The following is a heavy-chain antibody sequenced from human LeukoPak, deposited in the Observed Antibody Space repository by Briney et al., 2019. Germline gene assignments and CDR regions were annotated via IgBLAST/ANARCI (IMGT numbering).Heavy chain of an antibody. CDR3: ARDDPIAVAVDYYYYGMDV. CDR1: GGTFSSYA. CDR2: ISAYNGNT. V-gene: IGHV1-18*01. J-gene: IGHJ6*02. Sequence: ASVKVSCKASGGTFSSYAISWVRQAPGQGLEWMGWISAYNGNTNYAQKLQGRVTMTTDTSTSTAYMELRSLRSDDTAVYYCARDDPIAVAVDYYYYGMDVWGQGTTVTVSS. D-gene: IGHD6-19*01.